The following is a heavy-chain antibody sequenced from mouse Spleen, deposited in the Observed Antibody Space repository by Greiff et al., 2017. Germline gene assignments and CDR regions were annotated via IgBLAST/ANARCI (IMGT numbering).Heavy chain of an antibody. CDR3: ARHRIYLVTTGAMDY. V-gene: IGHV2-6-1*01. D-gene: IGHD2-3*01. J-gene: IGHJ4*01. CDR1: GFSLTSYG. CDR2: IWSDGST. Sequence: VHLVESGPGLVAPSQSLSITCTVSGFSLTSYGVHWVRKPPGKGLEWLVVIWSDGSTTYNSALKSRLSISKDIAKSQVFLKMNSLQTYDTAMYYCARHRIYLVTTGAMDYWGQGTSVTFSS.